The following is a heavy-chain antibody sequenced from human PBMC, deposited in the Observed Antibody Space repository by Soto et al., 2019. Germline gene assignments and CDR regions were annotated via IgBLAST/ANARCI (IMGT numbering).Heavy chain of an antibody. CDR3: AKETYSGPLDY. CDR2: ISYDESNK. V-gene: IGHV3-30*18. D-gene: IGHD2-15*01. J-gene: IGHJ4*02. CDR1: GFTFSSYG. Sequence: QVQLVESGGGVVQPGRSLRLSCAASGFTFSSYGMHWVRQAPGKGLEWVAVISYDESNKYYAYSVKGRVTISRDNSKNTLYLQMNSLRAEDTAVYYCAKETYSGPLDYWGQGTLVTVSS.